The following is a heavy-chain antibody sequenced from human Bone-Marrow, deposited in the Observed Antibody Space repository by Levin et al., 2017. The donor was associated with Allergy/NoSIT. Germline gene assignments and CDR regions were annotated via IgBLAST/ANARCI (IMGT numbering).Heavy chain of an antibody. CDR3: ACTSPEFDY. V-gene: IGHV3-23*01. Sequence: GESLKISCAASGFTFSSYAMSWVRQAPGKGLEWVSAISGSGGSTYYADSVKGRFTISRDNSKNTLYLQMNSLRAEDTAVYYCACTSPEFDYWGQGTLVTVSS. J-gene: IGHJ4*02. CDR2: ISGSGGST. CDR1: GFTFSSYA.